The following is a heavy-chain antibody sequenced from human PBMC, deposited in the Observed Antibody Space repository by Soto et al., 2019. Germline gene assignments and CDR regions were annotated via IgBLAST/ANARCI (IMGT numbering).Heavy chain of an antibody. V-gene: IGHV1-69*13. CDR3: ARGMAAADNWFDP. CDR1: GGTFSSYA. Sequence: SVKVSCKASGGTFSSYAISWVRQAPGQGLEWMGGIIPIFGTANYAQKFQGRVTITADESTSTAYMELSSLRSEDTAVYYCARGMAAADNWFDPWGRGTLVTVSS. CDR2: IIPIFGTA. J-gene: IGHJ5*02. D-gene: IGHD6-13*01.